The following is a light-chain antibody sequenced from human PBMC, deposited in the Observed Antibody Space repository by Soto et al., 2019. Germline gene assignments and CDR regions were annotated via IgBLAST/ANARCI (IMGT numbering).Light chain of an antibody. J-gene: IGLJ2*01. CDR2: EVS. V-gene: IGLV2-8*01. CDR1: SSDVGGYNS. CDR3: SSYAGSNNLG. Sequence: QSALTQLPSASGSPGQSVTISCTGTSSDVGGYNSVSWYQQHPGKAPKLMISEVSQRPSGVPDRFSGSKSGNTASLTVSGLQAANEADYYCSSYAGSNNLGFGGGTQLTVL.